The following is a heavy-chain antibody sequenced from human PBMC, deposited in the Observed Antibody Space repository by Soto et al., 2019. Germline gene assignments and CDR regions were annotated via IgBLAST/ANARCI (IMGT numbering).Heavy chain of an antibody. CDR2: IIPILGIA. Sequence: QVQLVQSGAEVKKPGSSVKVSCKASGGTFSSYPISWVRQAPGQGLEWMGRIIPILGIANYAQKFQGRVTITADKSTSTAYMELSSLRSEDTAVYYCALWVAPKRDYYYYYYMDVWGKGTTVTVSS. D-gene: IGHD2-15*01. CDR1: GGTFSSYP. J-gene: IGHJ6*03. V-gene: IGHV1-69*02. CDR3: ALWVAPKRDYYYYYYMDV.